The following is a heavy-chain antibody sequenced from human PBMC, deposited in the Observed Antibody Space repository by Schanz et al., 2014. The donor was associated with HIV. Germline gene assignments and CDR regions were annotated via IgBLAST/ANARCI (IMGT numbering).Heavy chain of an antibody. D-gene: IGHD3-3*01. V-gene: IGHV1-69*06. Sequence: QVHLVQSGAEVKKSGASVKVSCKASGYSFSSYGLSWVRQAPGQGLEWMGGITPILGTANYAQKFQGRVRITADKSTSTAYMELSSLRSEDTAIYYCARRDGFGRTAFDIWGQGTMVTVSS. J-gene: IGHJ3*02. CDR2: ITPILGTA. CDR3: ARRDGFGRTAFDI. CDR1: GYSFSSYG.